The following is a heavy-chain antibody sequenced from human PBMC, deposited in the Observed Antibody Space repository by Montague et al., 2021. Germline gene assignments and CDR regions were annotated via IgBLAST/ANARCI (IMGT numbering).Heavy chain of an antibody. J-gene: IGHJ5*02. CDR3: ARSAFAAALDP. CDR1: GFTFSNYW. CDR2: IKYDGSRT. Sequence: SLRLSCAASGFTFSNYWMHWVRQAPGKGQVWVSHIKYDGSRTGYADSVRGRFTISRDNAKNTLYLQMNSLRVDDTAVYYCARSAFAAALDPLGQGTLVTVSS. V-gene: IGHV3-74*01. D-gene: IGHD6-25*01.